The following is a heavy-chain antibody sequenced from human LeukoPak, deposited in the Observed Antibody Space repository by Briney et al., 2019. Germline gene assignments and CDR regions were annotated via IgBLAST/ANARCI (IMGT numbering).Heavy chain of an antibody. Sequence: SETLSLTCSVSGSSFSRFQWTWIRQPPGKGLEWIGSLSYSGSSNYNPSLKSRITISIDMSKNQFSLSLTSVTAADTAVYYCAKSSDPAAPFDSWGQGTLVTVSS. CDR3: AKSSDPAAPFDS. J-gene: IGHJ4*02. CDR1: GSSFSRFQ. V-gene: IGHV4-59*08. D-gene: IGHD2-2*01. CDR2: LSYSGSS.